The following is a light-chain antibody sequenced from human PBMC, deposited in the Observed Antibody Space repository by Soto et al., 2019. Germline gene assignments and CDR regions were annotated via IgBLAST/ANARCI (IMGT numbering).Light chain of an antibody. J-gene: IGKJ4*01. V-gene: IGKV3-20*01. CDR3: QQYGRTPLT. CDR1: QSVGNNY. Sequence: EIVLTQSPGTLSLSPGEGATLSCRASQSVGNNYLAWYQQKPGQAPRFLMYEASTRATGIPDRFSGSGSGTDFTLTISRLESEDFAVYYCQQYGRTPLTFGGGTKVEIK. CDR2: EAS.